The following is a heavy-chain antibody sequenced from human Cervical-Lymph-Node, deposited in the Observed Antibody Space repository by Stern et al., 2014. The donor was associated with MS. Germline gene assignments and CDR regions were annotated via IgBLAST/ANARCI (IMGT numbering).Heavy chain of an antibody. D-gene: IGHD3-10*01. CDR1: GGSFKSYA. J-gene: IGHJ5*02. CDR2: IVPMFAKA. V-gene: IGHV1-69*01. CDR3: ARERSIHYPAFAP. Sequence: QMQLVQSGAEVKKPGSSVRVSCKASGGSFKSYAFNWLRQAPGQGLEWMGDIVPMFAKANYAQKFQGRVTVTADEATNTVYRELSFLTSEDTAVYYCARERSIHYPAFAPWGQGTLVTVSS.